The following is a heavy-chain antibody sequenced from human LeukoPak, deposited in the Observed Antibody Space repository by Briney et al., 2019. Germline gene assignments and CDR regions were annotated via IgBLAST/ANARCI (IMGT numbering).Heavy chain of an antibody. D-gene: IGHD1-20*01. CDR2: IWYDGSNK. V-gene: IGHV3-33*01. CDR3: ARYNTYYYYGMDV. Sequence: SGGSLRLSCAASGFTFSSYGMHWVRQAPGKGLEWVAVIWYDGSNKYYADSVKGRFTISRDNSKNTLYLQMNSLRAEDMAVYYCARYNTYYYYGMDVWGQGTTVTVSS. CDR1: GFTFSSYG. J-gene: IGHJ6*02.